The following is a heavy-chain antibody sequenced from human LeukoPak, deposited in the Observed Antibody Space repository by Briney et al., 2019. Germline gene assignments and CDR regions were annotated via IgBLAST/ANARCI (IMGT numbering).Heavy chain of an antibody. J-gene: IGHJ5*02. CDR3: ARAYGSGSYLSWFDP. CDR2: IIPIFGTA. CDR1: GGTFSSYA. D-gene: IGHD3-10*01. V-gene: IGHV1-69*13. Sequence: ASVKVSCKASGGTFSSYAISWVRQAPGQGLEWMGGIIPIFGTANYAQKFQGRVTITADESTSTAYMELSSLRSEDTAVYYCARAYGSGSYLSWFDPWGQGTLATVSS.